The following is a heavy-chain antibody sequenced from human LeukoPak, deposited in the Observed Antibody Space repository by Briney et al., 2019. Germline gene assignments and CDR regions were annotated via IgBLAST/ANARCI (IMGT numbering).Heavy chain of an antibody. Sequence: SQTLSLTCAVYGGSFSGYYWSWIRQPPGKGLEWIGEINHSGSTNYNPSLKSQVTISVDTSKNQFSLKLSSVTAADTAVYYCARRVGYSSSSGDYWGQGTLVTVSS. J-gene: IGHJ4*02. D-gene: IGHD6-6*01. V-gene: IGHV4-34*01. CDR2: INHSGST. CDR1: GGSFSGYY. CDR3: ARRVGYSSSSGDY.